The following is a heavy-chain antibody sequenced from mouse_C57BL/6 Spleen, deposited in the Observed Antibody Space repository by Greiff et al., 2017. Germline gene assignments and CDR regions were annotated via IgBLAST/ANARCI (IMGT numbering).Heavy chain of an antibody. V-gene: IGHV1-80*01. J-gene: IGHJ4*01. Sequence: VQLQQSGASVKISCKASGYAFSSYWMNWVKQRPGKGLEWIGQIYPGDGDTNYNGKFKGKATLTADKSSSTAYMQLSSLTSEDSAVYFCARRDYDYDYAMDYWGQGTSVTVSS. CDR3: ARRDYDYDYAMDY. CDR1: GYAFSSYW. CDR2: IYPGDGDT. D-gene: IGHD2-4*01.